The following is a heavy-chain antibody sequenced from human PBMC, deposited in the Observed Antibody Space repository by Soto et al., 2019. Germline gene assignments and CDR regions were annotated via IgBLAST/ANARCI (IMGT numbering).Heavy chain of an antibody. CDR1: GFTFSSYA. D-gene: IGHD1-26*01. J-gene: IGHJ4*02. Sequence: QVQLVESGGGVVQPGRSLRLSCAASGFTFSSYAMHWVRQAPGKGLEWVAVISYDGSNKYYADSVKGRFTISRDNSKNTLYLPMNSLRAEDTAVYYCAKDLAFPGAFDYWGQGTLVTVSS. V-gene: IGHV3-30*18. CDR3: AKDLAFPGAFDY. CDR2: ISYDGSNK.